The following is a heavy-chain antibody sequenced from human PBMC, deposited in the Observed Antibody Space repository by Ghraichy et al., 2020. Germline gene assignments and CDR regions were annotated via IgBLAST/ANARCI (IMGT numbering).Heavy chain of an antibody. CDR2: IIPLFGTT. V-gene: IGHV1-69*13. CDR3: ARRRIQGACTDGCSGHDAFDI. J-gene: IGHJ3*02. CDR1: GDTFTNFG. D-gene: IGHD2-8*01. Sequence: SVKVSCKASGDTFTNFGINWVRQAPGQGLEWLGQIIPLFGTTNYAQKIQGRITLTADSSATTGYMELSSLRSEDTAFYYCARRRIQGACTDGCSGHDAFDIWGRGTLVTVS.